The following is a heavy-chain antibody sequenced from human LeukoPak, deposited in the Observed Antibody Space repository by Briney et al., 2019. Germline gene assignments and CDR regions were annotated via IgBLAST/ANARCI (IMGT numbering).Heavy chain of an antibody. CDR3: ARGSGWDFDY. D-gene: IGHD6-19*01. CDR2: IYSGGST. Sequence: GGSLRLSCAASGFTLSSFYMYWVRQATGKGLEWVSFIYSGGSTYYAASVKGRFTISRDNSKNTLYLQMNSLRAEDTAVYYCARGSGWDFDYWGQGTLGTVSS. V-gene: IGHV3-66*01. CDR1: GFTLSSFY. J-gene: IGHJ4*02.